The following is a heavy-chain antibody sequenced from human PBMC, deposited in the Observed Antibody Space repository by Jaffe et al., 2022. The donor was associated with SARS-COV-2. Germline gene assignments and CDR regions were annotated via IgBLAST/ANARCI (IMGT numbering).Heavy chain of an antibody. V-gene: IGHV4-39*01. Sequence: QLQLQESGPGLVKSSETLSLTCTVSGGSISSSSYYWAWIRQPPGKGLEWIGTIYYSGITYYNPSLKSRVNISVDLSKNQISLKLNSLTATDTAVFYCAKHSRSWGDFDLWGQGFLVTVSS. J-gene: IGHJ4*02. CDR2: IYYSGIT. CDR1: GGSISSSSYY. CDR3: AKHSRSWGDFDL. D-gene: IGHD6-13*01.